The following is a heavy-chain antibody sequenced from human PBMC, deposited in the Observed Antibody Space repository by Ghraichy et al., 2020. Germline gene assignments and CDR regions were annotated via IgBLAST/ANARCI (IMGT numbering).Heavy chain of an antibody. CDR1: GGSIRNSSYY. CDR2: IYYSGSA. J-gene: IGHJ4*02. D-gene: IGHD2-2*01. CDR3: ARGLLGYCSSISCYGFDY. Sequence: SETLSLTCSVSGGSIRNSSYYWGWIRQPPGKGLEWIGNIYYSGSAYYNPSLKSRVTISVDTSRNQFSLNLRSVTAADTDFYYCARGLLGYCSSISCYGFDYWGQGPLVTVSS. V-gene: IGHV4-39*01.